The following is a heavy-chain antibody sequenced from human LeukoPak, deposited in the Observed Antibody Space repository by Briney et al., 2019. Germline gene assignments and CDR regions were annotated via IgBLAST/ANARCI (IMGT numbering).Heavy chain of an antibody. CDR1: GYTLTELS. D-gene: IGHD6-19*01. CDR2: SDPEDGET. V-gene: IGHV1-24*01. J-gene: IGHJ4*02. CDR3: ATELESDIAVPDANSRLDY. Sequence: GASVKVSCKVSGYTLTELSIHWVRQAPGKGLEWMGGSDPEDGETIYAQKFQGRVTMTGDTSTDTAYMELSSLRSEDTAVYYCATELESDIAVPDANSRLDYWGQGTLVTVSS.